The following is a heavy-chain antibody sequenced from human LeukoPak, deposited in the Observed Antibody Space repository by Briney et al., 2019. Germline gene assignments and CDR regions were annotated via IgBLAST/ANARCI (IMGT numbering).Heavy chain of an antibody. V-gene: IGHV3-7*01. CDR1: GFPFSPIW. Sequence: AGGSLRLSCVASGFPFSPIWLSCVRQAPEKGLEWVAMIKQTASETHYVDSVRGRFSISRDSAKSSLYLQMNRLKADDTAVYYCASLDTALIQTGGYWGQGTLVTVSS. CDR3: ASLDTALIQTGGY. J-gene: IGHJ4*02. CDR2: IKQTASET. D-gene: IGHD5-18*01.